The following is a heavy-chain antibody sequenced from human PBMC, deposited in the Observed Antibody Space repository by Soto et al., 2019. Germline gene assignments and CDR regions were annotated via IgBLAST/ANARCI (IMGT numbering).Heavy chain of an antibody. D-gene: IGHD2-21*02. CDR1: GFTFSSYG. J-gene: IGHJ4*02. CDR2: ISYDGSNK. Sequence: QVQLVESGGCVVQPGRSLRLSCAASGFTFSSYGMHWVRQAPGKGLEWVAVISYDGSNKYYADSVKGRFTISRDNSKNTLYLQMNSLRAEDTAVYYCAKSRVVVVTAPALFDYWGQGTLVTVSS. CDR3: AKSRVVVVTAPALFDY. V-gene: IGHV3-30*18.